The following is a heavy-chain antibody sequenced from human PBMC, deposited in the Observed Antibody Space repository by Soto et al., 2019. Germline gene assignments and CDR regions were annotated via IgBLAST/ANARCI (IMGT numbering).Heavy chain of an antibody. CDR3: ARDLGRFGGVCMDA. CDR2: IIPVLDTS. Sequence: SVKVSCKASGGTFSSYTFGWGRQAPGQGIEWLGRIIPVLDTSNYAQKFQGRVSITADTSTSTAYMELSSLRSEDTAIYYCARDLGRFGGVCMDAWAQGTTVTVSS. J-gene: IGHJ6*02. V-gene: IGHV1-69*08. CDR1: GGTFSSYT. D-gene: IGHD7-27*01.